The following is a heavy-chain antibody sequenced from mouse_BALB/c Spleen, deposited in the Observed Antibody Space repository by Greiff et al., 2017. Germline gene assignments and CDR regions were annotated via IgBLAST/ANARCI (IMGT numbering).Heavy chain of an antibody. CDR3: AREGVRLYFDY. CDR1: GFTFSSFG. V-gene: IGHV5-17*02. CDR2: ISSGSSTI. J-gene: IGHJ2*01. D-gene: IGHD1-2*01. Sequence: EVKLEESGGGLVQPGGSRKLSCAASGFTFSSFGMHWVRQAPEKGLEWVAYISSGSSTIYYADTVKGRFTISRDNPKNTLFLQMTSLRSEDTAMYYCAREGVRLYFDYWGQGTTLTVSS.